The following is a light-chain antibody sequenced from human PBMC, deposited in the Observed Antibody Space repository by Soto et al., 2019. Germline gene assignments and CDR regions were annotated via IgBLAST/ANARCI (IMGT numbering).Light chain of an antibody. J-gene: IGLJ1*01. CDR2: DVS. V-gene: IGLV2-14*01. CDR3: CSYTRSGTLI. CDR1: SSDIGDYNY. Sequence: QSALTQPASVSGSPGQSITISCVGTSSDIGDYNYVSWYQQYPGKVPKVIIYDVSNRPSGVSYRFSATKSGNTASLTISGLQAEDEADYYCCSYTRSGTLIFGTGTKVTVL.